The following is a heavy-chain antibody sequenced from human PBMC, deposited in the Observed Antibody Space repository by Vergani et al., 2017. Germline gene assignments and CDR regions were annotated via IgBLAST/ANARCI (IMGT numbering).Heavy chain of an antibody. D-gene: IGHD2-21*02. CDR2: ISSSSSYT. CDR3: VKLTDCGGDCYLPFDP. CDR1: GFTFSDYY. V-gene: IGHV3-11*06. J-gene: IGHJ5*02. Sequence: QVQLVESGGGLVKPGGSLRLSCAASGFTFSDYYMSWIRQAPGKGLEWVSYISSSSSYTNYADSVKGRFTISRDNAKNSLYLQVNSLRAEDTAVYYCVKLTDCGGDCYLPFDPWGQGTLVTVSS.